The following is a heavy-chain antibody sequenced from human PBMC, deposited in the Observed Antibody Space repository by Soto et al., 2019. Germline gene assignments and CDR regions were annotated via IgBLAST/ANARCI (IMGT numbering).Heavy chain of an antibody. D-gene: IGHD3-10*01. CDR2: INTHNGNT. CDR1: GYTFTTYG. V-gene: IGHV1-18*01. J-gene: IGHJ6*02. CDR3: TREGSAPYYYYGMDA. Sequence: ASVKVSCKASGYTFTTYGISWVRRAPGQGLEWLGWINTHNGNTNYAQNLQGRVIMTADTSTSTAYMELRSLRSDDTAIYYCTREGSAPYYYYGMDAWGQGTTVTVS.